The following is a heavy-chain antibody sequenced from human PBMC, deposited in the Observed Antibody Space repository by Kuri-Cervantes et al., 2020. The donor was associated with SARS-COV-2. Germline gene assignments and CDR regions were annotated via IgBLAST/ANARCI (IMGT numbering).Heavy chain of an antibody. CDR3: ARVGPSSSKNYFDY. D-gene: IGHD6-13*01. V-gene: IGHV4-34*01. CDR1: GGSFSGYY. Sequence: SETLSLTCAVYGGSFSGYYWSWIRQPPGKGLEWIGEINHSGSTNYNPSLKSRVTISVDTSKNQFPLKLSSVTAADTAVYYCARVGPSSSKNYFDYWGQGTLVTVSS. CDR2: INHSGST. J-gene: IGHJ4*02.